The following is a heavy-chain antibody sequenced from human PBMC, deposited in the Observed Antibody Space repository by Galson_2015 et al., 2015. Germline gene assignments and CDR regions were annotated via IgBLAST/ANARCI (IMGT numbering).Heavy chain of an antibody. D-gene: IGHD2-15*01. CDR2: INPNSGGT. J-gene: IGHJ6*02. CDR3: ARDRLVVPQPRSNGMDV. V-gene: IGHV1-2*04. Sequence: SVKVSCKASGYTFTGYYMHWVRQAPGQGLEWMGWINPNSGGTNYAQKFQGWVTMTRDTSISTAYMELSRLRSDDTAVYYCARDRLVVPQPRSNGMDVWGQGTTVTVSS. CDR1: GYTFTGYY.